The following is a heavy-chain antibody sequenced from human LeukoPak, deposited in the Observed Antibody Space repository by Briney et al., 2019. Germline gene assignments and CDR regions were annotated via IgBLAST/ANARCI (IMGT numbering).Heavy chain of an antibody. D-gene: IGHD6-19*01. V-gene: IGHV3-30*04. CDR1: GFTFSSYA. Sequence: GRSLRLSCAASGFTFSSYAMHGVRQAPGKGLEWVAVISYDGSNKYYADSVKGRFTISRDNSKNTLYLQMNSLRAEDTAVYYCARRRYSGGWSDAFDIWGQGTMVTVSS. CDR3: ARRRYSGGWSDAFDI. CDR2: ISYDGSNK. J-gene: IGHJ3*02.